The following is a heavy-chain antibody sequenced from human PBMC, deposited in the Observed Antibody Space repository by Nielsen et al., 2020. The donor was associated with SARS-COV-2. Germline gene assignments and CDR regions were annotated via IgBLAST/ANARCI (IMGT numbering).Heavy chain of an antibody. D-gene: IGHD5-24*01. CDR2: ISSSSYI. Sequence: GESLKISCAASGFTFSSYSMNWVRQAPGKGLEWVSSISSSSYIYYADSVKGRFTISRDNAKNSLYLQMNSLRAEDTAVYYCAGAGDGSGWGQGTLVTVSS. V-gene: IGHV3-21*01. CDR3: AGAGDGSG. J-gene: IGHJ4*02. CDR1: GFTFSSYS.